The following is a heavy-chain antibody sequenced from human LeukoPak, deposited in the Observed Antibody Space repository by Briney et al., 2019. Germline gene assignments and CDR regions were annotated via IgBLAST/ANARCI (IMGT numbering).Heavy chain of an antibody. J-gene: IGHJ6*03. D-gene: IGHD5-12*01. Sequence: PSETLSLTCTVSGGSISSYYWSWIRQPPGKGLEWIGYIYYSGSTNYNPSLKSRVTISVDTSKNQFSLKLSSVTAADTAVYYCARGDIAERREYYYYYYMDVGGKGTTVTVS. CDR1: GGSISSYY. V-gene: IGHV4-59*01. CDR2: IYYSGST. CDR3: ARGDIAERREYYYYYYMDV.